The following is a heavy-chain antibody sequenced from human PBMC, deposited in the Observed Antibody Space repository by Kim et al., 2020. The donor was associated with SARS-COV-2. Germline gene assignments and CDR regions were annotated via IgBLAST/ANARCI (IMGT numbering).Heavy chain of an antibody. Sequence: SETLSLTCTVSGGSISSGGYYWSWIRQHPGKGLEWIGYIYYSGSTYYNPSLKSRVTISVDTSKNQFSLKLSSVTAADTAVYYCARFPTSYYDSSGLKDAFDIWGQGTMVTVSS. V-gene: IGHV4-31*03. CDR1: GGSISSGGYY. J-gene: IGHJ3*02. CDR3: ARFPTSYYDSSGLKDAFDI. CDR2: IYYSGST. D-gene: IGHD3-22*01.